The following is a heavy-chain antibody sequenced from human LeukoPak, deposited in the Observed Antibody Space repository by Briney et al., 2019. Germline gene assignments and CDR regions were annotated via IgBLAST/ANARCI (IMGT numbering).Heavy chain of an antibody. D-gene: IGHD6-19*01. CDR1: GGSISSSNW. CDR3: AREAGLAVAGGFDY. V-gene: IGHV4-4*02. Sequence: PSETLSLTCAVSGGSISSSNWWSWVRQPPGKGLEWIGEIYHSGSTNYNPSLKSRVTISVDKSKNQFSLKLSSVTAADTAVYHCAREAGLAVAGGFDYWGQGTLVTVSS. CDR2: IYHSGST. J-gene: IGHJ4*02.